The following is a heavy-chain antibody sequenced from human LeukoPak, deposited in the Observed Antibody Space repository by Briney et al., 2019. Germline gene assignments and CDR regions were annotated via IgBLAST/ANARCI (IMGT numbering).Heavy chain of an antibody. J-gene: IGHJ3*02. Sequence: ASVKVSCKTSGYTFTGYYMHWVRQAPGQGLEWMGWINPNSGGTNYAQKFQGRVTMTRDTSISTAYMELSRLRSDDTAVYYCAREGYCSSTSCYTVFRAFDIWGQGTMVTVSS. CDR3: AREGYCSSTSCYTVFRAFDI. CDR2: INPNSGGT. D-gene: IGHD2-2*02. V-gene: IGHV1-2*02. CDR1: GYTFTGYY.